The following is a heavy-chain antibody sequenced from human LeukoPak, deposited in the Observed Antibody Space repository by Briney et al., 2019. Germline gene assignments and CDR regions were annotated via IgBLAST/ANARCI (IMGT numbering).Heavy chain of an antibody. CDR2: TYYTSKWNT. CDR3: ARGRASAFDV. V-gene: IGHV6-1*01. J-gene: IGHJ3*01. D-gene: IGHD6-25*01. CDR1: GDTVSTSGVA. Sequence: SQTLSLTCAISGDTVSTSGVAWHWVRQSPARGLEWMGRTYYTSKWNTDYAVSVKGRIVVNPDTSKNQFSLQLNSVTSEDTAVYYCARGRASAFDVWGQGTMATVSS.